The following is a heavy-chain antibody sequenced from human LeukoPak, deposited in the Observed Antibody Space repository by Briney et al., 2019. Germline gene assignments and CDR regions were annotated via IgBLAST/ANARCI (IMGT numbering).Heavy chain of an antibody. V-gene: IGHV4-39*01. D-gene: IGHD3-3*01. CDR1: GGSISSGSYY. CDR3: ARIGGYDFWSGLYYYYYYGMDV. Sequence: SETLSLTCTVSGGSISSGSYYWGWIRQPPGKGLEWIGSIYYSGSTYYNPSLKSRVTISVDTSKNQFSLKLSSVTAADTAVYYCARIGGYDFWSGLYYYYYYGMDVWGQGTTVTVSS. CDR2: IYYSGST. J-gene: IGHJ6*02.